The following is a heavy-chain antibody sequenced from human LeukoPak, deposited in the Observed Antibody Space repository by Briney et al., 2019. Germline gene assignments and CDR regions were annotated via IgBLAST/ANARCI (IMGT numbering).Heavy chain of an antibody. CDR2: IDPSDSYT. V-gene: IGHV5-10-1*01. CDR3: ARHATRGYSGYDAPLDY. CDR1: GYSLTSYW. D-gene: IGHD5-12*01. Sequence: VESLKISRKGSGYSLTSYWISWVRQMPGKGVEWMGRIDPSDSYTNYSPSFQGHVTISADKSISTAYLQWSSLKASDTAMYYCARHATRGYSGYDAPLDYWGQGTLVTVSS. J-gene: IGHJ4*02.